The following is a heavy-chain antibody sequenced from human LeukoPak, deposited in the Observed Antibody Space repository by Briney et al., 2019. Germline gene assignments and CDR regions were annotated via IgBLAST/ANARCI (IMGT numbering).Heavy chain of an antibody. CDR3: ARDMVRAVAGSSFDY. CDR1: GYTFTSYG. J-gene: IGHJ4*02. Sequence: GASVKVSCKASGYTFTSYGISWVRQAPGQGLEWMGWISAYNGNTNYAQKLQGRVTMTTDTSTSTAYMELRSLRSDDTAVYYCARDMVRAVAGSSFDYWGQGTLVPSPQ. CDR2: ISAYNGNT. V-gene: IGHV1-18*01. D-gene: IGHD6-19*01.